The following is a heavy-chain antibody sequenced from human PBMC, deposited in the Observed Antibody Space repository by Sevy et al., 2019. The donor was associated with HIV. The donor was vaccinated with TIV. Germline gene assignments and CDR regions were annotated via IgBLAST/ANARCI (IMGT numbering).Heavy chain of an antibody. Sequence: SETLSLTCTVSGGSISSYYWSWIRQPPGKGLEWIGYIYYSGSTNYNPSLKSRVTISVDTSKNQFSLKLSSVTAADTAVYYRARIHSPHYDFWSGSLYYYYYGMDVWGQGTTVTVSS. CDR2: IYYSGST. CDR1: GGSISSYY. CDR3: ARIHSPHYDFWSGSLYYYYYGMDV. D-gene: IGHD3-3*01. J-gene: IGHJ6*02. V-gene: IGHV4-59*01.